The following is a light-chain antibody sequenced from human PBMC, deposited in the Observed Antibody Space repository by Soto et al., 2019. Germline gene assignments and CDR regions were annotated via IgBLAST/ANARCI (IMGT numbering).Light chain of an antibody. CDR3: GSYTSSSTLKV. J-gene: IGLJ1*01. CDR2: DVS. Sequence: QSALTQPASVSGSPGQSITISCTGTSRDVGGYNYVSWYQQHPGKAPKLMIYDVSNRPSGVSNRFSGSKSGNTASLTISGLQAEDEADYYCGSYTSSSTLKVFGTGTKVTVL. V-gene: IGLV2-14*01. CDR1: SRDVGGYNY.